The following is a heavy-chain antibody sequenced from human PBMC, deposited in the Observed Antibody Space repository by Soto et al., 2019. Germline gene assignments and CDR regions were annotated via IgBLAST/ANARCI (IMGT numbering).Heavy chain of an antibody. V-gene: IGHV3-66*01. CDR2: IYSGGST. J-gene: IGHJ4*02. D-gene: IGHD4-17*01. Sequence: ESGGGLVQPGGSLRLSCAASGFTVSSNYMSWVRQAPGKGLEWVSVIYSGGSTYYADSMKGRFTISRDNSKNTLYLQMNSLRAEDTAVYYCSRGGSYGGNSEGEIDYWGQGTLVTVSS. CDR3: SRGGSYGGNSEGEIDY. CDR1: GFTVSSNY.